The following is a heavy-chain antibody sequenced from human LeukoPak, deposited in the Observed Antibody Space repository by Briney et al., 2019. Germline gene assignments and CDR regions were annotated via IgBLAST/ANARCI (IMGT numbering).Heavy chain of an antibody. CDR1: GYTFTSYY. V-gene: IGHV1-46*01. J-gene: IGHJ1*01. CDR2: INPSGGST. D-gene: IGHD2-21*02. CDR3: VRGDNVVSTAMLLLRY. Sequence: ASVKVSCKASGYTFTSYYMHWVRQAPGQGLEWMGIINPSGGSTSYAQKFQGRVAMTRDSSIGTAYLELSSLSSDDTAVYYCVRGDNVVSTAMLLLRYWGQGTLVAVSS.